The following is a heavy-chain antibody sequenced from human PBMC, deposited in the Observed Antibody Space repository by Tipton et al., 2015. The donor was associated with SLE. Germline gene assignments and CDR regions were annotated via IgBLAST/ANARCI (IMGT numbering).Heavy chain of an antibody. D-gene: IGHD3-22*01. CDR2: TYYRSKWYN. V-gene: IGHV6-1*01. Sequence: GLVKPSQTLSVTCDISGDSVSSNSAAWNGIRQSPSRGLEWLGRTYYRSKWYNDYAVSVKSRITIHPDTSKNQFSLQLNSVTPEDTAVYYCARDYYDSSGYSTGFDYGGQETLVTGSS. CDR1: GDSVSSNSAA. CDR3: ARDYYDSSGYSTGFDY. J-gene: IGHJ4*02.